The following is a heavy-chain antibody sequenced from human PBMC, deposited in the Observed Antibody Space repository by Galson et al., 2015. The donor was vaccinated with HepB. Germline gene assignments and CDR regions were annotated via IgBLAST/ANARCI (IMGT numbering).Heavy chain of an antibody. CDR2: ISGGGGGT. V-gene: IGHV3-23*01. D-gene: IGHD3-10*01. CDR3: AKSEYGSGSRGGWYFDL. J-gene: IGHJ2*01. Sequence: ISGGGGGTYYADSVKGRVTISRGNSKNTLYLQMNSLRTEDTAVYYCAKSEYGSGSRGGWYFDLWGRGTLATVSS.